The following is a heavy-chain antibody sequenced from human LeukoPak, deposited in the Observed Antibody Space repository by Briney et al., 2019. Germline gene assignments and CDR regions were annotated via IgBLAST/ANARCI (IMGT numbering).Heavy chain of an antibody. CDR2: ITNSGGLT. Sequence: GGSLRLSCVAYGFTFSSEAMSWVRQAPGQGLEWVSAITNSGGLTFYADSVKGRFTISRDNSKNTLYLQMSSLRAEDTAVYYCAKDYLRKSDFWGQGALVTVSS. CDR1: GFTFSSEA. CDR3: AKDYLRKSDF. D-gene: IGHD4-17*01. V-gene: IGHV3-23*01. J-gene: IGHJ4*02.